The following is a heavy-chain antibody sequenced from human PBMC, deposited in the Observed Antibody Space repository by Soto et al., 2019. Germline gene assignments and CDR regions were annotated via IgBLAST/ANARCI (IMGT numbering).Heavy chain of an antibody. CDR3: ARPDWNGYSHYDAFDI. Sequence: QVQLVQSGAEVKKPGSSVKVSCKASGGTFSSYAISWVRQAPGQGLEWMGGIIPILGTANYAQKFQGRVTITADESTSIDYMELRSLRSEDTAVYYCARPDWNGYSHYDAFDIWGQGTMVTVSS. D-gene: IGHD3-3*01. V-gene: IGHV1-69*01. J-gene: IGHJ3*02. CDR1: GGTFSSYA. CDR2: IIPILGTA.